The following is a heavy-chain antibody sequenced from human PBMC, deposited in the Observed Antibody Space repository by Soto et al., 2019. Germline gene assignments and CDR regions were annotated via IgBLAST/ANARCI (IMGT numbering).Heavy chain of an antibody. D-gene: IGHD2-15*01. CDR3: AREGLGYCSGGSFYTQEDYYDSSGETLFDY. Sequence: ASVKVSCKASGYTFTSYGISWVRQAPGQGLEWMGWTSAYNGNTNYAQKLQCRGTMTTDTSTNTAYMELRSLRSDDTAVYYCAREGLGYCSGGSFYTQEDYYDSSGETLFDYWGQGTLVTVSS. CDR2: TSAYNGNT. J-gene: IGHJ4*02. CDR1: GYTFTSYG. V-gene: IGHV1-18*01.